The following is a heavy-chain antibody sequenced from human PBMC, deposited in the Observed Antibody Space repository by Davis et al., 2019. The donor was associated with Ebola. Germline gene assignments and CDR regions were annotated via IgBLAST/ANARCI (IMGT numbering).Heavy chain of an antibody. Sequence: ASVKVSCKVSGYTVTHLSPHWVRQAPGKGLEWMGGFDPEEGKTIYAQKFQGRLTMTEDTSTDTAYMELSSLRPEDTAVYYCATNRVERNQMLGRYYYYGMDVWGQGTTVTVS. CDR2: FDPEEGKT. V-gene: IGHV1-24*01. J-gene: IGHJ6*02. D-gene: IGHD2-2*01. CDR1: GYTVTHLS. CDR3: ATNRVERNQMLGRYYYYGMDV.